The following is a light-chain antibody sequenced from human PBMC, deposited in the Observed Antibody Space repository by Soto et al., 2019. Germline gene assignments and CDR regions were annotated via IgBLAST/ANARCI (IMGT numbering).Light chain of an antibody. Sequence: QPVLTQSPSASASLGASVKLTCTLSTGHSSYTIAWHQQQPEKGPRYLMKINSDGSHNRGDGIPDRFSGSSSGAERYLTISSLQSEDEADYYCQTWGAGMGVFGGGTKLTVL. J-gene: IGLJ2*01. V-gene: IGLV4-69*01. CDR2: INSDGSH. CDR1: TGHSSYT. CDR3: QTWGAGMGV.